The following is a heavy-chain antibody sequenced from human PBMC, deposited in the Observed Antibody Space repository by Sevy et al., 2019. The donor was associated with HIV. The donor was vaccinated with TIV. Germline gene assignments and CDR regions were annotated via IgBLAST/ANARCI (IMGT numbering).Heavy chain of an antibody. CDR1: GFTFSSYE. V-gene: IGHV3-48*03. CDR2: ITLSGSTI. CDR3: ARDRQGITVAGTAIDY. D-gene: IGHD6-19*01. Sequence: GGSLRLSCTASGFTFSSYEMNWVHQAPRKGLEWVSYITLSGSTIYYADSVKGRFTISRDNAKNSLYLQMNSLRAEDTAVYYCARDRQGITVAGTAIDYWGQGTLVTVSS. J-gene: IGHJ4*02.